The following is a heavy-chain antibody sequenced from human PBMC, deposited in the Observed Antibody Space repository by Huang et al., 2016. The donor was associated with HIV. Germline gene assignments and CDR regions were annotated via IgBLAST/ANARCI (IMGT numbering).Heavy chain of an antibody. V-gene: IGHV3-23*01. D-gene: IGHD5-12*01. CDR2: ISGSRGTI. Sequence: EVQLWESGGTLVQPGGSLRLSCGACGFTFSNYAMSWVRQAPGKGLEWVSFISGSRGTIYYADSVKGRFNIARDNVKKTVYLQMNSLRGEDAAVYYCAKDRGDGYSGYDYDYWGQGTLVTVSS. CDR3: AKDRGDGYSGYDYDY. CDR1: GFTFSNYA. J-gene: IGHJ4*02.